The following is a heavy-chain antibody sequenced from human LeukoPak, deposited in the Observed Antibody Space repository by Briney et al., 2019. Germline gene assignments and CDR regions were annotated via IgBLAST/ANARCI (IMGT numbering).Heavy chain of an antibody. CDR2: ISSSSSTI. D-gene: IGHD3-3*01. Sequence: PGGSLRLSCAASAYTFSSYSMNWVRQAPGKGLEWISYISSSSSTIYYADSVRGRFTISRDNAKNSLYLQMNSLRDDDTAVYYCARTWRGSYLDYWGLGTLVTVSS. CDR1: AYTFSSYS. V-gene: IGHV3-48*02. CDR3: ARTWRGSYLDY. J-gene: IGHJ4*02.